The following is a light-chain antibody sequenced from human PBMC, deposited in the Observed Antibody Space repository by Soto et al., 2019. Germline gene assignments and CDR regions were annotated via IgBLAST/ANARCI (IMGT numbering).Light chain of an antibody. CDR2: DVT. CDR1: SRDVGGYDY. CDR3: CSYAGTYTNYV. Sequence: SALTQPRSVSGSPGQSVTISCSGTSRDVGGYDYVSWYQQHPGKAPKLVIYDVTKRPSGVPDRFSGSKSGNTASLTISGLQAEDEADYYCCSYAGTYTNYVFGTGTKVTVL. J-gene: IGLJ1*01. V-gene: IGLV2-11*01.